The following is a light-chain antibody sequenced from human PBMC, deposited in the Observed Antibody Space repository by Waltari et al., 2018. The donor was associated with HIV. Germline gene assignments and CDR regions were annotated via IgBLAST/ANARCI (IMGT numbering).Light chain of an antibody. J-gene: IGKJ5*01. CDR1: QSVLSSRDNNNY. CDR2: WAS. Sequence: DIVMTQSPDSLPVSLGERATINCKSSQSVLSSRDNNNYLAWYQQKPGQPPKLLIYWASTRESGVPDRFSGGGSGTDFTLTISSLQAEDVAVYYCQQFYSTPITFGQGTRLEIK. CDR3: QQFYSTPIT. V-gene: IGKV4-1*01.